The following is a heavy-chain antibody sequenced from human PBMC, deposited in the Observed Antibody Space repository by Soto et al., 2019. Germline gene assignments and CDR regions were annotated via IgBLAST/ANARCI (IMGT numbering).Heavy chain of an antibody. CDR1: GDSVSNNGAA. V-gene: IGHV6-1*01. J-gene: IGHJ4*02. CDR3: ARDPPAFHSAFDY. Sequence: SQTLSLPCXISGDSVSNNGAAWNWIRQSPSRGLEWLGRTYYRSKWYYDYAVSVKSRMTINPDTSKNQFSLQLTSVTPEDTAVYFCARDPPAFHSAFDYWGQGTVVTVSS. D-gene: IGHD4-4*01. CDR2: TYYRSKWYY.